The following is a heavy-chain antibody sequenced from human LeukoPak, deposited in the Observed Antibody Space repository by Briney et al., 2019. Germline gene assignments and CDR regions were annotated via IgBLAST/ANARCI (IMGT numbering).Heavy chain of an antibody. CDR2: IKQDGSER. D-gene: IGHD1-20*01. J-gene: IGHJ3*02. CDR1: GLTLSGHW. CDR3: ASGNWNDRAFDI. Sequence: GGSLRLSCAASGLTLSGHWMSWVRQAPGKGLEWVANIKQDGSERYYVDSVKGRFTISRDNAKNSLYLQMNSLRAEDTAVYYCASGNWNDRAFDIWGQGTMVTVSS. V-gene: IGHV3-7*01.